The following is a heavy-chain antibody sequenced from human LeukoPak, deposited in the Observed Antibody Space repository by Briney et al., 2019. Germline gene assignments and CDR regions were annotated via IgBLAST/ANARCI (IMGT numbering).Heavy chain of an antibody. Sequence: PGASVKVSCKASGYTFTHYRLHWVRQAHGQGLEWMGWVNPDSGATNYQQNFQGRFTMTRDTSISTVYMELSRLRSDDTAVYYCARENWYSDYWGQGTLVTVSS. D-gene: IGHD1-1*01. V-gene: IGHV1-2*02. CDR2: VNPDSGAT. CDR1: GYTFTHYR. J-gene: IGHJ4*02. CDR3: ARENWYSDY.